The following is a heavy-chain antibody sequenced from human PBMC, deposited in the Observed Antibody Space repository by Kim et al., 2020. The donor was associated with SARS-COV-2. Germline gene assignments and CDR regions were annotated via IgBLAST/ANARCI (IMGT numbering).Heavy chain of an antibody. J-gene: IGHJ6*02. D-gene: IGHD6-6*01. CDR3: AKDHSKYSSSSRGMDV. V-gene: IGHV3-43*01. Sequence: DSVKGRFTISRDHSKNSLYLEMNSLRTEDTALYYCAKDHSKYSSSSRGMDVWGQGTTVTVSS.